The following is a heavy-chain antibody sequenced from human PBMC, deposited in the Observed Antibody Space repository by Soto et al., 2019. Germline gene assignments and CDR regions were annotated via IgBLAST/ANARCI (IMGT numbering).Heavy chain of an antibody. Sequence: QVQLVESGGGVVQPGRSLRLSCAASGFTFSSYGMHWVRQAPGKGLEWVAVIWYDGSNKYYADSVKGRFTISRDNSKNTLYLQMNSLRAEDTAVYYCASFPYPHCSGGSCYPHDYWGQGTLVTVSS. D-gene: IGHD2-15*01. CDR3: ASFPYPHCSGGSCYPHDY. CDR1: GFTFSSYG. V-gene: IGHV3-33*01. J-gene: IGHJ4*02. CDR2: IWYDGSNK.